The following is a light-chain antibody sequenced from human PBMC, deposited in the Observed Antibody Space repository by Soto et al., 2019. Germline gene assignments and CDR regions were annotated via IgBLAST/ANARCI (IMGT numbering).Light chain of an antibody. CDR2: ADS. Sequence: EIVLTQSPATLSLSPGETATLSCRASQSVSGYIGWYQQKPGQAPRLLIYADSNRATGIPARFSGSGSGTDFTLTISSLEPEDFAVYYCQQYGSSGTFGQGTKV. V-gene: IGKV3-11*01. CDR1: QSVSGY. CDR3: QQYGSSGT. J-gene: IGKJ1*01.